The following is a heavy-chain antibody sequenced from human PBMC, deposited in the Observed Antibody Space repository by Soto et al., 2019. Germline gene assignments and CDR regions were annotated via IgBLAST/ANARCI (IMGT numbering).Heavy chain of an antibody. Sequence: SETLSLTCAVSGYSISSPNWWGWIRQPPGRRLEWIGDIYYSGSTYYNASLRSRVTMSVDTSKNHFSLKLTSVTAVDTAVYYCVKTQGGSSLYYFDHWGQGTLVTVSS. CDR1: GYSISSPNW. J-gene: IGHJ4*02. D-gene: IGHD1-26*01. V-gene: IGHV4-28*01. CDR2: IYYSGST. CDR3: VKTQGGSSLYYFDH.